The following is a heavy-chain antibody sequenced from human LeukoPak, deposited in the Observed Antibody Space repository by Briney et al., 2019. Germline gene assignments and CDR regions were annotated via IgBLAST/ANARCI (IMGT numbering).Heavy chain of an antibody. Sequence: ASVKVSCKASGYTFTSYGISWVRQAPGQGLEWMGWISAYNGNTNYAQKLQGRVTMTTDTSTSTAYMELRSLRSDDTAVYYCARDGARGYSFMYYFDYWGQGTLVTVSS. V-gene: IGHV1-18*01. CDR1: GYTFTSYG. J-gene: IGHJ4*02. D-gene: IGHD5-18*01. CDR2: ISAYNGNT. CDR3: ARDGARGYSFMYYFDY.